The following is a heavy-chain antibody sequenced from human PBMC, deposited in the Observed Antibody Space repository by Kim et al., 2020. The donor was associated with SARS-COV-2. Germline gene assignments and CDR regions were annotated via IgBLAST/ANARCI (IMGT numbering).Heavy chain of an antibody. V-gene: IGHV3-48*03. Sequence: YAGSVRGRVTIARDNAKHSLYLQMNSLRAEDTAVYYCARIAAAGTEYFQHWGQGTLVTVSS. J-gene: IGHJ1*01. D-gene: IGHD6-13*01. CDR3: ARIAAAGTEYFQH.